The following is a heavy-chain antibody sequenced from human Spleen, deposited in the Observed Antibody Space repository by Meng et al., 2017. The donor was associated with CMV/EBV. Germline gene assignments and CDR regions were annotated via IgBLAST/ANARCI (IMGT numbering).Heavy chain of an antibody. J-gene: IGHJ3*02. V-gene: IGHV5-51*01. CDR3: ARHRRIAPAGTGHDAFDM. CDR1: GDRFTTYW. CDR2: IYPGDSDI. Sequence: GESLKISCKDSGDRFTTYWIGWVRQMPGKGLEWVGIIYPGDSDISYSPSFQGQVTISADKSISTAYLLWTSLKASDTAMYYCARHRRIAPAGTGHDAFDMWGQGTMVTVSS. D-gene: IGHD6-13*01.